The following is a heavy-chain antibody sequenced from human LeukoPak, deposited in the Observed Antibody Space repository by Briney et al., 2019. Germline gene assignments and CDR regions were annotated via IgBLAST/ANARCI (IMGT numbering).Heavy chain of an antibody. D-gene: IGHD5-24*01. CDR2: IKGDGSEK. CDR3: ARASDPWLQLT. Sequence: PGGSLRLSCAASGFTVRNYWMIWIRQAPGKELEWLGNIKGDGSEKRYADSVRGRFTISRDNAQTSLYLQMNSLRAEDTAVYYCARASDPWLQLTWGQGTLVTVSS. CDR1: GFTVRNYW. J-gene: IGHJ5*02. V-gene: IGHV3-7*05.